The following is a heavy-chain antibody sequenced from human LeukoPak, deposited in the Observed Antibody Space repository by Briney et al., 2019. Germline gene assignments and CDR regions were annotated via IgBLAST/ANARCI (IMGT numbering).Heavy chain of an antibody. Sequence: PGGSLRLSCAASRFTISNYWMSWVRQAPGKGLEWVANIKQDGSEKYYVDSVKGRFTISRDNAKNSLYLQMSNLRAEDTAVYFCARGGGLDVWGQGATVTVSS. CDR2: IKQDGSEK. J-gene: IGHJ6*02. V-gene: IGHV3-7*03. D-gene: IGHD3-16*01. CDR3: ARGGGLDV. CDR1: RFTISNYW.